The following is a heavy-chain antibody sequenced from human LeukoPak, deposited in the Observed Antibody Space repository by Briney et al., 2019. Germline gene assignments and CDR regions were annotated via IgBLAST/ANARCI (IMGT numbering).Heavy chain of an antibody. CDR3: ARRRLGVVVRHCYFDY. D-gene: IGHD3-22*01. V-gene: IGHV4-39*07. J-gene: IGHJ4*02. Sequence: SETLSLTCTVSGGSISSSSYYWGWIRQPPGKGLEWIGSIYYSGSTYYNPSLKSRVTISVDTSKNQFSLKLSSVTAADTAVYYCARRRLGVVVRHCYFDYWGQGTLVTVSS. CDR1: GGSISSSSYY. CDR2: IYYSGST.